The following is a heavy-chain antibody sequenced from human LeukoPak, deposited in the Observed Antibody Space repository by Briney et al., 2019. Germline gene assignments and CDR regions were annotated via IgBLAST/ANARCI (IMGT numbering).Heavy chain of an antibody. CDR1: GGSISSSNW. CDR2: IYHSGST. D-gene: IGHD6-19*01. V-gene: IGHV4-4*02. J-gene: IGHJ4*02. Sequence: PSETLSLTCAVSGGSISSSNWWSWVRQPPGKGLEWIGEIYHSGSTNYNPSLKSRVTISVDKSKNQFSLKLSSVTAADTAVYYCAREGHSSGSLGDYWGQGILVTVSS. CDR3: AREGHSSGSLGDY.